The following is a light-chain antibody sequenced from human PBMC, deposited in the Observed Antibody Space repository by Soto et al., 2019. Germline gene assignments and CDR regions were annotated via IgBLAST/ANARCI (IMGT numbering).Light chain of an antibody. Sequence: VHMTQTQPPLSASLGDRVTITCRASQSISNFLNWFQHKPWKAPKVLISAASTLQSGVPSRFSGSVSGTDFTLTISSLQPEDSASYYCQQYYNSVLTFGGGTRLEI. CDR1: QSISNF. CDR2: AAS. CDR3: QQYYNSVLT. V-gene: IGKV1-39*01. J-gene: IGKJ5*01.